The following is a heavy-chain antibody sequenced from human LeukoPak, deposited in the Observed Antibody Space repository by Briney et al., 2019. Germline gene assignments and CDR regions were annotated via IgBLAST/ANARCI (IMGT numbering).Heavy chain of an antibody. CDR1: GGSISSGSYY. D-gene: IGHD6-13*01. Sequence: SQTLSLTCTVSGGSISSGSYYWSWIRQPAGKGLEWIGRIYTSGSTNYNPSLKSRVTISVDTSKNQFSLKLSSVTAADTAVYYCAVLVRVSSWYDGDYWGPGTLVTVSS. CDR2: IYTSGST. V-gene: IGHV4-61*02. CDR3: AVLVRVSSWYDGDY. J-gene: IGHJ4*02.